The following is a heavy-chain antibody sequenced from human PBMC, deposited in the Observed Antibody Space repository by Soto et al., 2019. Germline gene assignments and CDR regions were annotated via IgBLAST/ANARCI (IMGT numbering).Heavy chain of an antibody. D-gene: IGHD3-3*01. Sequence: QGQVVQSGDEVKETGASVRVSCKTSGYSFTAYGISWVRRAPGQGLGWMGGFSCYNGKTKYAQRVQGRVTMTTDTATSTAYMEVRSLRSEGKAIYYCARDAPPPELRLFGWNNDDYNGMDVWGQGTTVTVSS. CDR1: GYSFTAYG. V-gene: IGHV1-18*01. CDR2: FSCYNGKT. J-gene: IGHJ6*02. CDR3: ARDAPPPELRLFGWNNDDYNGMDV.